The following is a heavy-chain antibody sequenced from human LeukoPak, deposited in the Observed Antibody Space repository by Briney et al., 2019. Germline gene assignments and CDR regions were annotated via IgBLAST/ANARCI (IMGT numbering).Heavy chain of an antibody. CDR3: ARVRGVGGYSDY. D-gene: IGHD2-15*01. Sequence: ASVKVSCKASGYTFTGYYMHWVRQAPGQGLEWMGRINPNSGGTNYAQKFQGRVTMTRDTSISTAYMELSRLRFDDTAVYYCARVRGVGGYSDYWGQGTLVTVSS. V-gene: IGHV1-2*06. CDR2: INPNSGGT. CDR1: GYTFTGYY. J-gene: IGHJ4*02.